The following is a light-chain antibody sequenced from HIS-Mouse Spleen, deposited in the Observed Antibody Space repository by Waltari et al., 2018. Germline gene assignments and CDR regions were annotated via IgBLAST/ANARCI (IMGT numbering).Light chain of an antibody. CDR1: SSDVGSYNL. V-gene: IGLV2-23*01. Sequence: QSALTQPASVSGSPGQSITISCPGTSSDVGSYNLVSWYQQHPGKAPKPMIYEGSKRPSGVSNRFSGSKSGNTASLTISGLQAEDEADYYCCSYAGSSTLVVFGGGTKLTVL. CDR3: CSYAGSSTLVV. CDR2: EGS. J-gene: IGLJ2*01.